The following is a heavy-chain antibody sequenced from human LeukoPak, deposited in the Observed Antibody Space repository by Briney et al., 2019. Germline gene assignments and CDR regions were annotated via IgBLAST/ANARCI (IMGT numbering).Heavy chain of an antibody. CDR3: ARRGTTVTTECPNFDY. Sequence: WASVNVSCKASGYTFTGYYMHWVRQAPGQGLEWMGWINPNSGGTNYAQKFQGRVTMTRDTSISTAYMELSRLRSDDTAVYYCARRGTTVTTECPNFDYWGQGTLVTVSS. CDR2: INPNSGGT. CDR1: GYTFTGYY. D-gene: IGHD4-11*01. J-gene: IGHJ4*02. V-gene: IGHV1-2*02.